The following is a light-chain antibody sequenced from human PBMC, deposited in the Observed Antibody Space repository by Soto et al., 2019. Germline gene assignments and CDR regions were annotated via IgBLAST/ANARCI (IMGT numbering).Light chain of an antibody. CDR1: QSISSW. CDR2: KAS. J-gene: IGKJ1*01. CDR3: QQYNSYPWT. Sequence: DIQMTQSPSTLSASVGDRVTITCRASQSISSWLGWYQQKPGKAPKLLIYKASSLERGVPSRFSGSESGTEFTLTISSLQPDDFATYYCQQYNSYPWTFGQGTKVEIK. V-gene: IGKV1-5*03.